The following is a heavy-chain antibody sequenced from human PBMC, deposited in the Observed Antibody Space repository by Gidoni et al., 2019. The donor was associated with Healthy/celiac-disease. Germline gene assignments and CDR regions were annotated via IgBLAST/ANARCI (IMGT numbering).Heavy chain of an antibody. CDR1: GYTFTSSY. J-gene: IGHJ6*02. D-gene: IGHD2-2*01. CDR3: ARVIVPAAIDYYYYYGMDV. CDR2: INPVGGST. V-gene: IGHV1-46*01. Sequence: QVQLVQSGAEVKKPGASVKVSCKASGYTFTSSYMHWVRQAPGQGLEWMGIINPVGGSTSYAQKFQGRVTMTRDTSTRTVYMELSSLRSEDTAVYYCARVIVPAAIDYYYYYGMDVWGQGTTVTVSS.